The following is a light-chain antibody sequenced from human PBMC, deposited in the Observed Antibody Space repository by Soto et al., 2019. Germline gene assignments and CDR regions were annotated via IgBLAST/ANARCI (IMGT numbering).Light chain of an antibody. Sequence: GTLSVSPGESATPSCRASQSVISNLAWYQQKPGQAPRLLIYGASTRATGIPDRFSGSGSGTEFTLTISSLQSGDFAVYYCPHSNSLLFTFGPGTKVDIK. CDR1: QSVISN. CDR2: GAS. V-gene: IGKV3-15*01. CDR3: PHSNSLLFT. J-gene: IGKJ3*01.